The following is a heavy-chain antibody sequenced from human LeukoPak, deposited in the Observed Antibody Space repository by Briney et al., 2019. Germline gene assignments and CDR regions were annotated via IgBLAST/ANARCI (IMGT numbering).Heavy chain of an antibody. D-gene: IGHD1-1*01. V-gene: IGHV3-23*01. CDR3: AKAYTSYFDS. CDR2: ISSSGGST. CDR1: GFTFSSYA. J-gene: IGHJ4*02. Sequence: GGSLRLSCAASGFTFSSYAMSWVRQAPGKGLEWVSGISSSGGSTYYSDSVKGRFTISRDNSKNTLHLQMNSLRAEDTAVYYCAKAYTSYFDSWGQGTLSPSPQ.